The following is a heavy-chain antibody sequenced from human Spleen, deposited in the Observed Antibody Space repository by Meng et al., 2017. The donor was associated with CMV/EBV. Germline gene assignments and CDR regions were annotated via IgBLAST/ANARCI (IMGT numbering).Heavy chain of an antibody. CDR1: GYTFTSYY. D-gene: IGHD6-13*01. Sequence: ASGYTFTSYYNHWVRQAPGQGLEWMGWMNCNTGDTHYAQRFQGRVTMTRDTSINTAYMEVSSLRSDDTAVYYCATFSRSGLDPWGQGTLVTVSS. V-gene: IGHV1-2*02. CDR2: MNCNTGDT. CDR3: ATFSRSGLDP. J-gene: IGHJ5*02.